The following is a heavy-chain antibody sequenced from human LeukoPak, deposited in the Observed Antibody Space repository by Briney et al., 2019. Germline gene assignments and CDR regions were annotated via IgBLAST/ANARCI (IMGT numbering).Heavy chain of an antibody. Sequence: GGSLRLSCAASGFTFSCYSMNWVRQAPGKGLEWISYISSSSDTIFYADSMKGRFTISRDNAKNSLYLQMNSLRAEDTAVYYCARSPGGYCSSTRCPDRYFDLWGRGTLVTVSS. J-gene: IGHJ2*01. D-gene: IGHD2-2*01. CDR2: ISSSSDTI. V-gene: IGHV3-48*04. CDR1: GFTFSCYS. CDR3: ARSPGGYCSSTRCPDRYFDL.